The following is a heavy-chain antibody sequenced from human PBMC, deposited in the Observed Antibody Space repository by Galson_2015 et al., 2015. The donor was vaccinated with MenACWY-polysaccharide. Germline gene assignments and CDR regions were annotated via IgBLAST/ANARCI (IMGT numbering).Heavy chain of an antibody. CDR1: GYTFTNYG. V-gene: IGHV1-3*01. CDR3: ARKGDYPGFDY. D-gene: IGHD4-17*01. J-gene: IGHJ4*02. CDR2: INAGNGNT. Sequence: SVKVSCKASGYTFTNYGLHWVRQASGQRLEWMGRINAGNGNTKYSQKFQGSVTITRDTSASTAYMELSSLRSEDTAVYYCARKGDYPGFDYWGQGTLVTASS.